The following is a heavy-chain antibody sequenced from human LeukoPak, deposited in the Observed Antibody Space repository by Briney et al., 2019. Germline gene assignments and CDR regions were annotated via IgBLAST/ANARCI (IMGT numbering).Heavy chain of an antibody. V-gene: IGHV3-48*03. CDR1: GFTFSSYE. CDR3: ARDGDTVLTRGYYYYMDV. Sequence: GGSLRLSCAASGFTFSSYEMNWVRQAPGKGLEWVSYISSSGSGSTIYYADSVKGRLTISRDNARNSLYLQVNSLRAEDTALYYCARDGDTVLTRGYYYYMDVWGKGTTVTVSS. D-gene: IGHD4-23*01. CDR2: ISSSGSGSTI. J-gene: IGHJ6*03.